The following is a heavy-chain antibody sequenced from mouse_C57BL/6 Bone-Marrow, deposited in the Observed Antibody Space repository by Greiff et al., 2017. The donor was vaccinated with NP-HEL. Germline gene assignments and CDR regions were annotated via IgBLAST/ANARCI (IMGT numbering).Heavy chain of an antibody. Sequence: QVQLQQSGAELMKPGASVKLSCKATGYTFTGNWIEWVKQRPGHGLEWIGEILPGSGNTYYNERFKGKATFTADTSSNTAYMQLSSLTTEDSAIYYYARDYYGSSYFDYWGQGTTLTVSS. V-gene: IGHV1-9*01. J-gene: IGHJ2*01. CDR2: ILPGSGNT. CDR1: GYTFTGNW. D-gene: IGHD1-1*01. CDR3: ARDYYGSSYFDY.